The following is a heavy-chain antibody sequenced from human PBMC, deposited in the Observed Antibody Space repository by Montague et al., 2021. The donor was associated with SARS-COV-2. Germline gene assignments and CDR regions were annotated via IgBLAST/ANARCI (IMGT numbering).Heavy chain of an antibody. CDR3: ERRLTGLEPPFDP. J-gene: IGHJ5*02. D-gene: IGHD1-1*01. Sequence: SETLSLTCDVSGDSIRSATCYWAWMRQPPGRGLEWIVNIYYSGSTMYNPYPKSRVTMSVDTSKNQFSLQLNLVTAADTAVYYCERRLTGLEPPFDPWGQGTLVIVSS. CDR2: IYYSGST. CDR1: GDSIRSATCY. V-gene: IGHV4-39*01.